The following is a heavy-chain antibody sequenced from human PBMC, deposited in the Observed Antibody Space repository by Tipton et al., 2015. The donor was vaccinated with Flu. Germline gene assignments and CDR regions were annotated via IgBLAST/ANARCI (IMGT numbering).Heavy chain of an antibody. J-gene: IGHJ1*01. CDR1: GGSISSDGYY. CDR2: IYTSGST. V-gene: IGHV4-61*02. D-gene: IGHD6-13*01. CDR3: ARYTSSWDPPRD. Sequence: TLSLTCTVSGGSISSDGYYWSWIRQPAGKGLEWIGRIYTSGSTNYNPSLKSRVTISLDTSKNQFSLKLSSVTAADTAVYYCARYTSSWDPPRDWGQGTLVTVSS.